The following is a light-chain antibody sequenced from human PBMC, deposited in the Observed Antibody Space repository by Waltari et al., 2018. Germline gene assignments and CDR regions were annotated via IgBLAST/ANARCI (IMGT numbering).Light chain of an antibody. CDR1: QSLVHSDGNTY. V-gene: IGKV2-30*02. J-gene: IGKJ1*01. CDR2: RVS. CDR3: MQGTHWPWT. Sequence: DVVMTQSPLSLPVTLGQPASISCRSSQSLVHSDGNTYLNWFQQRPGKSPRRLFYRVSNRDSVVPDRFSGSGSGTDFTLKISRVEAEDVGVYYCMQGTHWPWTFGQGTKVEI.